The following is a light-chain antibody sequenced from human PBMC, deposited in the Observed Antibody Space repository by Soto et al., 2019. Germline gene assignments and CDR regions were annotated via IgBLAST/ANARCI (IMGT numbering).Light chain of an antibody. J-gene: IGKJ4*01. CDR3: DQRSDWPST. V-gene: IGKV3-11*01. CDR1: HSVSSY. CDR2: DAS. Sequence: EIVLTQSPATLSLSPGNRATLSCRASHSVSSYLAWYQQKPVQAPSLLIYDASTRATGIPARFSGSGSCTAFSLNITGLATEGLAADYCDQRSDWPSTFSSGTKVEIK.